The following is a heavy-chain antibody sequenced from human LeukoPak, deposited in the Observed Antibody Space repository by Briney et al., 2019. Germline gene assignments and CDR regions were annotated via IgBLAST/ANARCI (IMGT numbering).Heavy chain of an antibody. Sequence: ASVKVSCKASGYTFTTYDINWVRQATGQGLEWMGWMNPNSGNTGYAQKFQGRVTMTRNTSISTAFMELSGLRSEDTAVYFCARRNTAMVAGLDYWGQRSLVTVSS. D-gene: IGHD5-18*01. CDR1: GYTFTTYD. CDR2: MNPNSGNT. V-gene: IGHV1-8*01. J-gene: IGHJ4*02. CDR3: ARRNTAMVAGLDY.